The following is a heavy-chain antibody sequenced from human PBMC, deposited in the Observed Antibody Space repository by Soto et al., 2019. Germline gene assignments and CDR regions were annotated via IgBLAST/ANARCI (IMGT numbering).Heavy chain of an antibody. V-gene: IGHV3-30*18. D-gene: IGHD2-2*01. CDR2: ISYDGSNK. J-gene: IGHJ6*02. CDR1: GFTFSSYG. Sequence: GESLKISCAASGFTFSSYGMHWVRQAPGKGLEWVAVISYDGSNKYYADSVKGRFTISRDNSKNTLYLQMNSLRAEDTAVYYCAKDQGRYCSSTSCYPMDVWGQGTTVTVSS. CDR3: AKDQGRYCSSTSCYPMDV.